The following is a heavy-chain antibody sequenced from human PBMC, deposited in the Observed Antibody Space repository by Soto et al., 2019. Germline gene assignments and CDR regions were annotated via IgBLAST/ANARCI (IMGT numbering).Heavy chain of an antibody. V-gene: IGHV3-33*01. J-gene: IGHJ4*02. CDR2: IWYDGSNK. D-gene: IGHD2-15*01. CDR1: GFTFSSYG. Sequence: GESLKISCAASGFTFSSYGMHWVRQAPGKGLEWVAVIWYDGSNKYYADSVKGRFTISRDNSKNTLYLQMNSLRAEDTAVYYCAREAGSDCSGGSCYLYYFDYWGQGTLVTVSS. CDR3: AREAGSDCSGGSCYLYYFDY.